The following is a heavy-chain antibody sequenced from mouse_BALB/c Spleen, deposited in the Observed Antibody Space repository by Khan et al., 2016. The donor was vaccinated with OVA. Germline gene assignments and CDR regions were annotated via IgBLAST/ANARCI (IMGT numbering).Heavy chain of an antibody. CDR1: GYTFTNFG. V-gene: IGHV9-3-1*01. Sequence: QIQLVQSGPELKTPGETVKISCKASGYTFTNFGMHWVKQAPGKGLKWMGWINTYTGEQTYAHDFKGRFAFSLETSANTAYLQLNNLKTEDTAIYCCGRGARDDKALEALDYWGQGTSVTVSS. D-gene: IGHD2-14*01. CDR2: INTYTGEQ. CDR3: GRGARDDKALEALDY. J-gene: IGHJ4*01.